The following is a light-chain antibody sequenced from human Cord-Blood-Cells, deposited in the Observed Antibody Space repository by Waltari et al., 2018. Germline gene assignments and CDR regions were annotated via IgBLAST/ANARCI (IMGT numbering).Light chain of an antibody. V-gene: IGLV1-44*01. J-gene: IGLJ3*02. CDR3: AAWDDSLNGPV. CDR1: SYNKWSNT. CDR2: SNN. Sequence: QSVLTQPPSASGTPGKRFTMTWSGSSYNKWSNTVNWYQQHPGTAPKLLIYSNNQRPSGVPHRFSGSKSGTSASLAISGLQSEDEADYYCAAWDDSLNGPVFGGGPKLTVL.